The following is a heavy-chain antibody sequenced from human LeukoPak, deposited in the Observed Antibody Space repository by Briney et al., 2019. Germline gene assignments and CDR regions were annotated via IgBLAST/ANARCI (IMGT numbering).Heavy chain of an antibody. CDR3: ARDFGYGDCFDY. J-gene: IGHJ4*02. Sequence: GGSLRLSCAASGFTFSSYAMSWVRQAPGKGLEWVAFMSYDGTHKYYADSARGRFTISRDNSKSTLFLQMNSLRTEDTAVYYCARDFGYGDCFDYWGQGTVVTVSS. CDR1: GFTFSSYA. V-gene: IGHV3-30*04. CDR2: MSYDGTHK. D-gene: IGHD4-17*01.